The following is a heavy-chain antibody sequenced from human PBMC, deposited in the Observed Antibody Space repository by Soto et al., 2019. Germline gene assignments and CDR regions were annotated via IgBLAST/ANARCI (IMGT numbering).Heavy chain of an antibody. V-gene: IGHV3-30-3*01. D-gene: IGHD3-22*01. J-gene: IGHJ4*02. CDR1: GFTFSSYA. Sequence: QVQLVESGGGVVQPGRSLRLSCAASGFTFSSYAMHWVRQAPGKGLEWVAVISYDGSNKYYADSVKGRFTLSRDKSKNTLYLQMNSLRAEDTAVYYFASAMYHYNSSGYYRPWYFDSWGQGTLVTVSS. CDR3: ASAMYHYNSSGYYRPWYFDS. CDR2: ISYDGSNK.